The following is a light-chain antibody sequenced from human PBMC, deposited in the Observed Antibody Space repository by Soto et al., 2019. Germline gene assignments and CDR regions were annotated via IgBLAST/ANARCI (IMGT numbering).Light chain of an antibody. Sequence: QSVLTQPPSVSAAPGQKVTISCSGSGSNVGKNFVSWYQHVPGKAPKLLIYDNQKRPSGIPDRFSASKSGTSATLDITGLHTGDEADYYCGTWDSSLTIGVIFGGGTKVTVL. V-gene: IGLV1-51*01. CDR1: GSNVGKNF. CDR2: DNQ. J-gene: IGLJ2*01. CDR3: GTWDSSLTIGVI.